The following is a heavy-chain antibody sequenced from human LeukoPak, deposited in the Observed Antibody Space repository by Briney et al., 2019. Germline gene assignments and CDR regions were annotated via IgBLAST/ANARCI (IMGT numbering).Heavy chain of an antibody. CDR3: ARGITAAGTNWFDP. J-gene: IGHJ5*02. V-gene: IGHV3-21*01. Sequence: GGSLRLSCAASGFTFSSYSMNWVRQAPGKGLESVSSISTSSSYIYYADSAKGRFTISRDNAKNSLYLQMNSLRAEDTAVYYCARGITAAGTNWFDPWGQGTLVTVSS. D-gene: IGHD6-13*01. CDR2: ISTSSSYI. CDR1: GFTFSSYS.